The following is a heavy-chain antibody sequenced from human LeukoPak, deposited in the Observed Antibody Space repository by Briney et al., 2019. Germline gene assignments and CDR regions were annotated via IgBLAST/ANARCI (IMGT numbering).Heavy chain of an antibody. Sequence: PSGGSLRLSCAASGFTFSGSAMHWVRQASGKGLEWVGRIRSKANSYATAYVASVKGRFTISRDNAKNTLYLQMNSLRAEDTAIYYCAKRAAAGGFYDYWGQGTLVTVSS. CDR2: IRSKANSYAT. J-gene: IGHJ4*02. CDR1: GFTFSGSA. V-gene: IGHV3-73*01. CDR3: AKRAAAGGFYDY. D-gene: IGHD6-25*01.